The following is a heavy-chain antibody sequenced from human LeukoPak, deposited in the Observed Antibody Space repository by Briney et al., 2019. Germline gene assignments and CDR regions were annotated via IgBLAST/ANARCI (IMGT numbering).Heavy chain of an antibody. CDR3: ATYNYYYGMDV. V-gene: IGHV3-43*01. J-gene: IGHJ6*02. Sequence: GGSLRLSCAASGFTFDDYTMPWVRQAPGKGLEWVSLISWDGGSTYYADSVKGRFTISRDNSKNSLYLQMNSLRTEDTALYYCATYNYYYGMDVWGQGTTVTVSS. CDR2: ISWDGGST. CDR1: GFTFDDYT.